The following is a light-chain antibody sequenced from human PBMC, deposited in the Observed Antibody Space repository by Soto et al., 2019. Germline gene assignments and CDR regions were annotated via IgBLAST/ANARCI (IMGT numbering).Light chain of an antibody. Sequence: EIVMTQSPATLSVSPGERATLSCRASQRISSDLAWFHHKPGHPPRLLIYGASFRATGVPARFSASGSGTEFTLTISSLQSEDFAVYYCQQSSQWPSYTFGQGTKLE. J-gene: IGKJ2*01. CDR1: QRISSD. CDR3: QQSSQWPSYT. V-gene: IGKV3-15*01. CDR2: GAS.